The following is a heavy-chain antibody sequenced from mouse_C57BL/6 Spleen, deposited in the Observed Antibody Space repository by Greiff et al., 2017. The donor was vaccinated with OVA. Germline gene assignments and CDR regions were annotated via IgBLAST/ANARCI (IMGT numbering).Heavy chain of an antibody. CDR3: ARRNYGSSGYFGV. Sequence: DVQLVESGGGLVKPGGSLKLSCAASGFTFSDYGMHWVRQAPEKGLEWVAYISSGSSTIYYADTVKGRFTSSRDKAKNTLFLQMTSLRSEETAMYYCARRNYGSSGYFGVWGTGTTVTVSS. CDR1: GFTFSDYG. CDR2: ISSGSSTI. V-gene: IGHV5-17*01. J-gene: IGHJ1*03. D-gene: IGHD1-1*01.